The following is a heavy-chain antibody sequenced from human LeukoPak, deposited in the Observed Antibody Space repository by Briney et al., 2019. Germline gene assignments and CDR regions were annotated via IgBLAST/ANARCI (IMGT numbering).Heavy chain of an antibody. CDR1: GGSISSSSYY. D-gene: IGHD3-9*01. V-gene: IGHV4-39*07. CDR2: IYYSGST. J-gene: IGHJ4*02. Sequence: SETLSLTCTVSGGSISSSSYYWGWIRQPPGKGLEWIGSIYYSGSTYYNPSLKSRDTISVDTSKNQFSLKLSSVTAADTAVYYCARGVDYDILTGNYFDYWGQGTLVTVSS. CDR3: ARGVDYDILTGNYFDY.